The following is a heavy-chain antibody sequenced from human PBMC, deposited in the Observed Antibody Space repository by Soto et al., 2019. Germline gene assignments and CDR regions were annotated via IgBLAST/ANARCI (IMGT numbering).Heavy chain of an antibody. D-gene: IGHD2-21*02. J-gene: IGHJ5*02. CDR2: ISAYNGKT. V-gene: IGHV1-18*01. CDR1: GYTFPSSG. Sequence: QVQLVQSGDDVKKPGASVKVSCKASGYTFPSSGISCVRPAPGQGPEWMGWISAYNGKTKYAQKLQGRATMTTDKTTSTGYMELRSLRSDDTAVYSWARSVSEEADCGGDCSYGWVDPWCHGTLDTVAS. CDR3: ARSVSEEADCGGDCSYGWVDP.